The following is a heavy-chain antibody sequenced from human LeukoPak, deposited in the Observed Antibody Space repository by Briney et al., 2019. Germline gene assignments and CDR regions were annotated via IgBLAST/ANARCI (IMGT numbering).Heavy chain of an antibody. CDR2: ISYDGSNK. V-gene: IGHV3-30*03. J-gene: IGHJ2*01. CDR1: GFTFSSYV. CDR3: ATSRDFDL. Sequence: GGSLRLSCAASGFTFSSYVMHWVRQAPGKGLEWVAVISYDGSNKYYADSVKGRFTIFRDNSKNTLYLQMNSLRAEDTAVYYCATSRDFDLWGRGTLVTVSS.